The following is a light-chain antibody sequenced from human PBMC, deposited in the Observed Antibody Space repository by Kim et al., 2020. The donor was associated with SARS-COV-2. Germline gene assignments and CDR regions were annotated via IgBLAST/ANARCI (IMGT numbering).Light chain of an antibody. Sequence: DIQMTPSPSSLSASVGDRVTITCRASRGFSDYLAWFQQKPGKAPKSLIYAASKLHSGVPSRFSGSGSGTEFTLTISSLQPEDFATYYCQQNQTHMWTFGQGTKVDIK. CDR2: AAS. CDR3: QQNQTHMWT. CDR1: RGFSDY. V-gene: IGKV1-16*01. J-gene: IGKJ1*01.